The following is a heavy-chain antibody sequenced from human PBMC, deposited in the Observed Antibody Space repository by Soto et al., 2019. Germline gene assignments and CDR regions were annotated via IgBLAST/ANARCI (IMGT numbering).Heavy chain of an antibody. CDR1: GGSISSGGYY. V-gene: IGHV4-31*03. CDR2: IYYSGST. J-gene: IGHJ5*02. CDR3: ERNYGDHTESNWFDP. Sequence: QVQLQESGPGLVKPSQTLSLTCTVSGGSISSGGYYWSWIRQHPGKGLEWIGYIYYSGSTYYNPSLKSRITISVDTSKNQFSLKLSSVTAADTAVYYCERNYGDHTESNWFDPWGQGTLVTVSS. D-gene: IGHD4-17*01.